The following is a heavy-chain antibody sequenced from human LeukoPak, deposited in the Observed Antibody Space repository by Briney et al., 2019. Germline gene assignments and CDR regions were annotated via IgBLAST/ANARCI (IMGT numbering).Heavy chain of an antibody. CDR3: AKGRYSSGWYRLDY. J-gene: IGHJ4*02. D-gene: IGHD6-19*01. Sequence: GGSLRLSCAASGFTFSSYAMSWVRQAPGKGLEWVSAISGSGGSTYYADSVKGRFTISRDNSKNTLYLQMNSLRAEDTAVYYCAKGRYSSGWYRLDYWGQGTLVTVSS. CDR1: GFTFSSYA. CDR2: ISGSGGST. V-gene: IGHV3-23*01.